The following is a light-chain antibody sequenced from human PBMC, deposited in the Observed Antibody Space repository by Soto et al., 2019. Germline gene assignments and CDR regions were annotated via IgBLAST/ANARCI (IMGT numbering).Light chain of an antibody. CDR1: SSDVGGYNY. Sequence: QSALTQPPSASGSPGQSVTISCTGTSSDVGGYNYVSWYQQHPGKAPKLIIYEVSKRPSGVPDRFSGSKSGNTASLTVSGLQADDEADYHCSSYAGSTNLFGTGTKLTVL. CDR3: SSYAGSTNL. CDR2: EVS. J-gene: IGLJ1*01. V-gene: IGLV2-8*01.